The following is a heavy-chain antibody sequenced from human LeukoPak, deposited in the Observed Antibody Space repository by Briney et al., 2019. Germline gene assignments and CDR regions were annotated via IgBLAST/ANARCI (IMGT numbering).Heavy chain of an antibody. CDR2: IYRDGSS. J-gene: IGHJ4*02. V-gene: IGHV3-66*01. D-gene: IGHD2-21*02. CDR3: ARSLGGGDCY. CDR1: GLSVSSNY. Sequence: GGSLRLSCVASGLSVSSNYMSWVRQAPGKGLEWVSVIYRDGSSYYAESVKGRFTISRDNSKNTLYIQMNSLRAEDTAVYYCARSLGGGDCYWGQGALVTVSS.